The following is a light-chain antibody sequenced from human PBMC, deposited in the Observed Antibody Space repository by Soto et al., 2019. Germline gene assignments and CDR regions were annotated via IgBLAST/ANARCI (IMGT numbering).Light chain of an antibody. J-gene: IGLJ1*01. CDR2: DVS. Sequence: QSVLTQPASVSGSPGQSITISCTGTSSDVGGYNYVSWYQQHPGKAPKLMIYDVSNRPSGVSNRFSGSKSGNTASLTISGLQSEDEADYYCSSYTSSSIPYVFRTGTKLTVL. V-gene: IGLV2-14*01. CDR1: SSDVGGYNY. CDR3: SSYTSSSIPYV.